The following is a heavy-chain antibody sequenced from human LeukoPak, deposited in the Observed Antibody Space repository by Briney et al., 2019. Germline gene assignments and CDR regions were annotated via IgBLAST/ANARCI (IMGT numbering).Heavy chain of an antibody. V-gene: IGHV3-21*01. CDR3: ARVAYYYDSSGCD. D-gene: IGHD3-22*01. CDR1: GFTLSSYW. Sequence: SGGSLRLSRAASGFTLSSYWMHWVRQAPGKGLEWVSSISSSGSYIYYADSVKGRFTISRDNAKNSLYLQMNSLRAEDTAVYYCARVAYYYDSSGCDWGQGTLVTVSS. CDR2: ISSSGSYI. J-gene: IGHJ4*02.